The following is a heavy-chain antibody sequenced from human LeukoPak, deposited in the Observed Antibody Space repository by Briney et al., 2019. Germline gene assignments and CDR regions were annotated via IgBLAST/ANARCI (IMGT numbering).Heavy chain of an antibody. CDR3: AKGGHDFNPFYW. CDR1: GFIFTTYA. Sequence: PGGSLRLSCAASGFIFTTYAMGWVRQAPGKGLEWVPSIKGGGGDPFYADSVKGRFTISRDNSKNTLFLQLNSLRAEDTAVYYCAKGGHDFNPFYWWGQGTLVTVSS. V-gene: IGHV3-23*01. J-gene: IGHJ4*02. CDR2: IKGGGGDP. D-gene: IGHD2-21*02.